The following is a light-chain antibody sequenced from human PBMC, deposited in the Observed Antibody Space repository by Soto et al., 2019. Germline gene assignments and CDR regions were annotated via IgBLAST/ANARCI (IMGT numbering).Light chain of an antibody. Sequence: DIQLTQSPSFLSASVGDRVTITCQASQGIGGYLAWYQHKPGKAPNLLMYAASTLQSGVPSRFSGSGSGTEFTLTISNLQPDDFATYYCQQYDSYSSGPFGQGTKVDIK. CDR2: AAS. V-gene: IGKV1-9*01. CDR1: QGIGGY. J-gene: IGKJ1*01. CDR3: QQYDSYSSGP.